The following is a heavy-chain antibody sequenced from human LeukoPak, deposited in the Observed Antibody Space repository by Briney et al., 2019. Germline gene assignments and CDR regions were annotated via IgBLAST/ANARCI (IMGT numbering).Heavy chain of an antibody. D-gene: IGHD6-19*01. J-gene: IGHJ4*02. CDR2: IYPGDSDT. Sequence: GESLKISCKGSGYGFTSYWIGWVRQMPGKGLEWMGIIYPGDSDTRYSPSFQGQVTISADKSISTAYLQWSSLKASDTAMYYCARVRIAVAGGFDYWGQGTLVTVSS. CDR1: GYGFTSYW. V-gene: IGHV5-51*01. CDR3: ARVRIAVAGGFDY.